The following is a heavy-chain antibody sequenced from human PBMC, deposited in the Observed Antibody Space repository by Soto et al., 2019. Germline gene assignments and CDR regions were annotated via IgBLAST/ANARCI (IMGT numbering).Heavy chain of an antibody. CDR1: GYSFTTYW. CDR3: ARLEKWYYNYYGLDV. CDR2: IDPADSST. D-gene: IGHD1-26*01. V-gene: IGHV5-10-1*01. J-gene: IGHJ6*02. Sequence: RGESLKISCHGSGYSFTTYWISWVRQMPGKGLEWMGKIDPADSSTNYSPSFQGHITISVDRSINTAHLQFSSLKAADTAVYYCARLEKWYYNYYGLDVWGQGTMVTVSS.